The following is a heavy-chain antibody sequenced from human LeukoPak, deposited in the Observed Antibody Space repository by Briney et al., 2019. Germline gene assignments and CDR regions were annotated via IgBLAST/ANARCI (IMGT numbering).Heavy chain of an antibody. J-gene: IGHJ6*03. CDR3: AREWRYPGYYYYMDV. CDR1: GGTFSSYA. D-gene: IGHD5-12*01. V-gene: IGHV1-69*13. CDR2: IIPIFGTA. Sequence: ASVKVSCKASGGTFSSYAISWVRQAPGQGLEWMGGIIPIFGTANYAQKFQGRVTITADESTSTAYMELSSLRSEDTAVYYCAREWRYPGYYYYMDVWGKGTTVTVSS.